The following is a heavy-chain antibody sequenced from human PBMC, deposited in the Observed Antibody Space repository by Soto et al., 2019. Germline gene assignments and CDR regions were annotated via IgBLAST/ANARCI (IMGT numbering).Heavy chain of an antibody. J-gene: IGHJ3*02. CDR1: GFTFSSYS. Sequence: GGSLRLSCAASGFTFSSYSMNWVRQAPGKGLEWVSSISSSSSYIYYADSVKGRFTISRDNAKNSLYLQMNSLRAEDTVVYYCARDSIRYNWNPNAFDIWGQGTMVTVSS. V-gene: IGHV3-21*01. CDR3: ARDSIRYNWNPNAFDI. CDR2: ISSSSSYI. D-gene: IGHD1-20*01.